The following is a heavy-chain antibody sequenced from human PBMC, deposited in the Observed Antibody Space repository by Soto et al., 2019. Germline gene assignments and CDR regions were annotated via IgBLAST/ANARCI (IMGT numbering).Heavy chain of an antibody. CDR3: ARVVGGSGSYYNRLFDY. D-gene: IGHD3-10*01. V-gene: IGHV1-69*13. CDR1: GGTFSSYA. Sequence: SVKVSCKASGGTFSSYAISWVRQAPGQGLEWMGGIIPIFGTANYAQKFQGRVTITADESTSTAYMELSSLRSEDTAVYYCARVVGGSGSYYNRLFDYWGQGTLVTVSS. J-gene: IGHJ4*02. CDR2: IIPIFGTA.